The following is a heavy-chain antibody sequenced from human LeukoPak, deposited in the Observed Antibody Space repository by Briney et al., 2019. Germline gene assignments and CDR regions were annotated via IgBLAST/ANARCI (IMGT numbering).Heavy chain of an antibody. J-gene: IGHJ4*02. Sequence: PSETLSPTCTVSGGSISNYYWSWIRQPPGKGLEWLGYIYYSGSTNYNPSLKSRVTISVDTSKNQFSLKLSSVTAADTAVYYCARYPRGATRSVYYFEYWGQGTLVTVSS. CDR2: IYYSGST. CDR1: GGSISNYY. V-gene: IGHV4-59*08. CDR3: ARYPRGATRSVYYFEY. D-gene: IGHD1-26*01.